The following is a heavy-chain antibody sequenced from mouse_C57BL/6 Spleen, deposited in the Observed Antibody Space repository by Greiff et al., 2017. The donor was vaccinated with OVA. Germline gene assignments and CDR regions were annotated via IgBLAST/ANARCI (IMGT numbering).Heavy chain of an antibody. V-gene: IGHV5-17*01. D-gene: IGHD2-3*01. CDR2: ISSGSSTI. CDR1: GFTFSDYG. J-gene: IGHJ4*01. Sequence: EVQLVESGGGLVKPGGSLKLSCAASGFTFSDYGMHWVRQAPEKGLEWVAYISSGSSTIYYADTVKGRFTISRDNAKNTLFLQMTSLRSEDTAMYYCAKAGYYEGAMDYWGQGTSVTVSS. CDR3: AKAGYYEGAMDY.